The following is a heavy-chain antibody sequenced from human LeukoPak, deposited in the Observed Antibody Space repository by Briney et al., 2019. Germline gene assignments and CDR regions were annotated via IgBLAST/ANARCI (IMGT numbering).Heavy chain of an antibody. Sequence: GGSLRLSCAASGFTFSSYSMNWVRQAPGKGLEWVSSISSSSSYIYYADSVKGRFTISRDNAKNSLYLQMNSLRSEDTAVYYCARRGYLSSVPRGLFVYYYYYMNVWGKGTTVTVSS. CDR1: GFTFSSYS. V-gene: IGHV3-21*04. CDR2: ISSSSSYI. J-gene: IGHJ6*03. CDR3: ARRGYLSSVPRGLFVYYYYYMNV. D-gene: IGHD2-21*01.